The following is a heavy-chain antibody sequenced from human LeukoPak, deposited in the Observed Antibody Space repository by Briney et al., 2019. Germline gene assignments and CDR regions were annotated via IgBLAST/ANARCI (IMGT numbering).Heavy chain of an antibody. V-gene: IGHV4-39*07. D-gene: IGHD4-17*01. CDR1: GGSISSSSYY. Sequence: PSETLSLTCTVSGGSISSSSYYWGWIRHPPGKGLEWIGSIYYSGSTYYNPSLKSRVTISVDTSKNQFSLKLSSVTAADTAVYYCARSRATVTTLDYWGQGTLVTVSS. CDR3: ARSRATVTTLDY. J-gene: IGHJ4*02. CDR2: IYYSGST.